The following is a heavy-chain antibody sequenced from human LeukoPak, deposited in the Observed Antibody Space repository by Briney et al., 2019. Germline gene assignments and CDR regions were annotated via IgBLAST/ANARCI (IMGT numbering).Heavy chain of an antibody. CDR2: IKQDGSEK. CDR1: GFTFSSYW. V-gene: IGHV3-7*01. D-gene: IGHD3-10*01. J-gene: IGHJ4*02. CDR3: ASSPRGALLYYGSGRYYRQPDYFDY. Sequence: PGGSLRLSCAASGFTFSSYWMSWVRQAPGKGLEWVANIKQDGSEKYYVDSVKGRLTISRDNAKNSLYLQMNSLRAEDTAVYYYASSPRGALLYYGSGRYYRQPDYFDYWGQGTLVTVSS.